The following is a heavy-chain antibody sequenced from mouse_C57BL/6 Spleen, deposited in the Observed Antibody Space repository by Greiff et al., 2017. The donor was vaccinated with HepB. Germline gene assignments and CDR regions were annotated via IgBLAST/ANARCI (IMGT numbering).Heavy chain of an antibody. CDR1: GYTFTDYE. CDR3: TSQPGRSSGYFDV. V-gene: IGHV1-15*01. CDR2: IDPETGGT. D-gene: IGHD1-1*01. Sequence: VHLVESGAELVRPGASVTLSCKASGYTFTDYEMHWVKQTPVHGLEWIGAIDPETGGTAYNQKFKGKAILTADKSSSTAYMELRSLTSEDSAVYYCTSQPGRSSGYFDVWGTGTTVTVSS. J-gene: IGHJ1*03.